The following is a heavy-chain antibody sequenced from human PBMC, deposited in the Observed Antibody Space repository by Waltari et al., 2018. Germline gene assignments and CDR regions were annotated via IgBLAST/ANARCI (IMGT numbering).Heavy chain of an antibody. J-gene: IGHJ5*02. D-gene: IGHD6-19*01. CDR3: ARGSSGWNWLDP. CDR1: GHPIPSGGYF. V-gene: IGHV4-31*01. CDR2: IYFSGST. Sequence: QVQLQESGPGLVKPSQTLSLTCTVPGHPIPSGGYFWNWIRPHPGKGLEWLGYIYFSGSTYYNPSLRGQITMSRDTSKNQVSLELSSVTAADTAVYYCARGSSGWNWLDPWGQGTLVTVSS.